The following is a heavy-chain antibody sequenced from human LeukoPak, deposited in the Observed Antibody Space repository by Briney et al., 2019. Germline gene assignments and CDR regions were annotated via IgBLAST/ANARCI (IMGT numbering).Heavy chain of an antibody. Sequence: PGGSLRLSCAASGFTFSRYAMHWGRQAPGKGLEWVAIISYDGSSKYYADSVKGRFTISRDNSKNTLYLQMNSLRAEDTAVYYCARNPYGDYYFDYWGEGTLAAVSS. V-gene: IGHV3-30-3*01. CDR1: GFTFSRYA. CDR2: ISYDGSSK. D-gene: IGHD2-21*02. CDR3: ARNPYGDYYFDY. J-gene: IGHJ4*02.